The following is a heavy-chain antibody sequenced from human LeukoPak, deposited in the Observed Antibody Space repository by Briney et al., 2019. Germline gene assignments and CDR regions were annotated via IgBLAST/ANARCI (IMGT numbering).Heavy chain of an antibody. Sequence: PGGSLRLSCAASGFTFSSYATSWVRQAPGKGLEWVSAISGSGGSTYYADSVKGRFTISRDNSKNTLYLQMNSLRAEDTAVYYCAEDLAGYSYGYIDYWGQGTLVTVSS. CDR1: GFTFSSYA. J-gene: IGHJ4*02. D-gene: IGHD5-18*01. CDR2: ISGSGGST. CDR3: AEDLAGYSYGYIDY. V-gene: IGHV3-23*01.